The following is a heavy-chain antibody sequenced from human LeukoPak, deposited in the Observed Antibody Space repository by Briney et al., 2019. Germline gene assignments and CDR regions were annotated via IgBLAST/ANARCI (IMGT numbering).Heavy chain of an antibody. CDR3: ARELPSPNDHHYFDY. V-gene: IGHV1-24*01. Sequence: ASVKVSCKVSGHTLTELYMHWVRQAPGKGLEWMGGFDPEDGETIYAQKFQGRVTMTEDTSTDTAYMELSSLRSDDTAVYYCARELPSPNDHHYFDYWGQGTLVTVSS. CDR2: FDPEDGET. J-gene: IGHJ4*02. CDR1: GHTLTELY. D-gene: IGHD1-1*01.